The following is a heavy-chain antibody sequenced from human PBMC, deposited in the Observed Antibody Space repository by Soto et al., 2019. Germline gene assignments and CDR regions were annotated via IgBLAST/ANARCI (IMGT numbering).Heavy chain of an antibody. CDR1: GYTFSNFG. CDR3: ARVIMIFGVANLGSYFDY. V-gene: IGHV1-18*01. CDR2: ISPSNGQT. Sequence: GASVKVSCKASGYTFSNFGLSWVRQAPGQGLEWMGWISPSNGQTIYAQNFHGRVTMTRDTSTATAHMELRSLISDDTAVYYCARVIMIFGVANLGSYFDYWGQGTRVTVSS. J-gene: IGHJ4*02. D-gene: IGHD3-3*01.